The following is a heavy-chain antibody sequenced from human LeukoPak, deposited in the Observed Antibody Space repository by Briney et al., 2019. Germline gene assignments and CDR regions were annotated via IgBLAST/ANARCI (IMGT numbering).Heavy chain of an antibody. V-gene: IGHV3-30*04. Sequence: GRSLRLSCAASGFTFSSYAMHWVRQAPAKGLEWVAVISYDGSNTYYADSVKGRFTISRDNSKNTLYLQMNSLRAEDTAVYYCARAERGGYSGYDYGMDLWGKGTTVTVSS. D-gene: IGHD5-12*01. CDR1: GFTFSSYA. CDR3: ARAERGGYSGYDYGMDL. J-gene: IGHJ6*04. CDR2: ISYDGSNT.